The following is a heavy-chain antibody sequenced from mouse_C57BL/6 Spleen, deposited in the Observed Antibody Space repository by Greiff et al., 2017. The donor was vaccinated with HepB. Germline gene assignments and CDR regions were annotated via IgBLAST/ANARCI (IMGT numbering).Heavy chain of an antibody. V-gene: IGHV5-4*01. J-gene: IGHJ2*01. Sequence: EVKLMESGGGLVKPGGSLKLSCAASGFTFSSYAMSWVCQTPEKRLEWVATISDGGSYTYYPDNVKGRFTISRDNAKNNLYLQMSHLKSEDTAMYYCARDFGYFDYWGQGTTLTVSS. CDR2: ISDGGSYT. CDR1: GFTFSSYA. CDR3: ARDFGYFDY.